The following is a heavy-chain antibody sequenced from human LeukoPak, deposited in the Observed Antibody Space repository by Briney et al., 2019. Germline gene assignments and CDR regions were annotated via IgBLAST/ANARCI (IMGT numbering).Heavy chain of an antibody. CDR2: INSSSSYI. CDR1: GFTFSSYS. D-gene: IGHD6-19*01. Sequence: PGGYLRLTCADSGFTFSSYSMNWVRQAPGKGLEWISSINSSSSYIYYADSVKGRFTISRDNSKNTLYLQMDSRRAEDTAVYYCAKGDSVAGIEYWGQRTLVSVSS. V-gene: IGHV3-21*01. J-gene: IGHJ4*02. CDR3: AKGDSVAGIEY.